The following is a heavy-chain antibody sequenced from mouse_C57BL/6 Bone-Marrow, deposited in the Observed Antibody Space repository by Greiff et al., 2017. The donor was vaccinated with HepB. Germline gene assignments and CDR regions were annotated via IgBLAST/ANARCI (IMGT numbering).Heavy chain of an antibody. V-gene: IGHV1-81*01. Sequence: VQLKESGAELARPGASVKLSCKASGYTFTSYGISWVKQRTGQGLEWIGEIYPRSGNTYYNEKFKGKATLTADKSSSTAYMELRSLTSEDSAVYFCARRSTMVTTGFAYWGQGTLVTVSA. CDR3: ARRSTMVTTGFAY. D-gene: IGHD2-2*01. J-gene: IGHJ3*01. CDR1: GYTFTSYG. CDR2: IYPRSGNT.